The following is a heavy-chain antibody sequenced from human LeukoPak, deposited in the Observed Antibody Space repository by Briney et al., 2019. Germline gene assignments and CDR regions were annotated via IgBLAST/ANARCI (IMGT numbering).Heavy chain of an antibody. J-gene: IGHJ4*02. CDR2: MNPNSGNT. Sequence: ASVKVSCKASGYTFTSHDINWVRQATGQGLEWMGWMNPNSGNTGYAQKFQGRVTMTRNTSISTAYMELSSLRSEDTAAYYCARGHNTYYYDSSGYQFDYWGQGTLVTVSS. CDR3: ARGHNTYYYDSSGYQFDY. V-gene: IGHV1-8*01. D-gene: IGHD3-22*01. CDR1: GYTFTSHD.